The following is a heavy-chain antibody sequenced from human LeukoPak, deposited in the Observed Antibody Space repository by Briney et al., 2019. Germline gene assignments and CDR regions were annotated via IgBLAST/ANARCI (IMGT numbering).Heavy chain of an antibody. CDR3: SRGGNHRLDF. V-gene: IGHV4-4*02. Sequence: PGGSLRLSCAASGFTFSSSAMSWVRQAPGKGLEWIGEIHESGSTNCNPSLKSRVTISIDKSKNQVSLKLSSVTAADTAVYYCSRGGNHRLDFWGQGTLVTVSS. D-gene: IGHD1-14*01. CDR1: GFTFSSSAM. CDR2: IHESGST. J-gene: IGHJ4*02.